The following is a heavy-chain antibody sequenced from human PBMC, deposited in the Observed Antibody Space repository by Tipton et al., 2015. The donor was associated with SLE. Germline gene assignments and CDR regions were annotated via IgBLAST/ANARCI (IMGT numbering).Heavy chain of an antibody. CDR3: ASGYLYYFDY. J-gene: IGHJ4*02. Sequence: TLSLTCTVSGGSISSYYWSWIRQPPGKGLEWIGYIYYSGSTNYNPSLKSRVTISVDTSKNQFSLKLSSVTAADTAVYYCASGYLYYFDYWGQGTLVTVSS. CDR1: GGSISSYY. D-gene: IGHD6-13*01. CDR2: IYYSGST. V-gene: IGHV4-59*01.